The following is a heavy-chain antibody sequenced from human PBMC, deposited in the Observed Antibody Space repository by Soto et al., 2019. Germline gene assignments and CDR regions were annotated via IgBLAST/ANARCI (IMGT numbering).Heavy chain of an antibody. D-gene: IGHD2-2*01. J-gene: IGHJ5*02. Sequence: SETLSLTCTVSGGSISSYYWSWIRQPPGAGLGWSGYIFYLGSTNYNPSLKSRVTISVDTSKNQFSLKLSSVTAADTAVYYWERGSRGPRLAPLRYNWFDPWGQGTLVTVSS. CDR2: IFYLGST. CDR3: ERGSRGPRLAPLRYNWFDP. CDR1: GGSISSYY. V-gene: IGHV4-59*01.